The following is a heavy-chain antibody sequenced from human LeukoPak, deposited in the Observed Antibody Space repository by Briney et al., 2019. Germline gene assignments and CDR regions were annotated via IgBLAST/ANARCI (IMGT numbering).Heavy chain of an antibody. CDR1: GITVSSNY. V-gene: IGHV3-53*01. CDR2: IYSGGST. D-gene: IGHD1-26*01. J-gene: IGHJ6*03. CDR3: ARSLGDMDV. Sequence: PGGSLRLSCAGSGITVSSNYMSWVRQAPGKGLEWVSVIYSGGSTDYADSVKGRFTISRDNSKNTLYLQMNSLRAEDTAVYYCARSLGDMDVWGKGTTVTISS.